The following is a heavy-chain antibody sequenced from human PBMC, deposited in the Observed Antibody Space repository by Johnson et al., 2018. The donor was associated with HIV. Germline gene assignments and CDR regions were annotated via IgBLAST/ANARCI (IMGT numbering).Heavy chain of an antibody. CDR3: ARGYCSGGICYPNDAFDI. CDR1: GFTFSDYY. Sequence: VQLVESGGGLVKPGGSLRLSCAASGFTFSDYYMNWIRQAPGKGLEWVSYIRSSGSTIYYADSVKGRFTISRDNAKNSLYLQMNSLRAEDTAVYYCARGYCSGGICYPNDAFDIWGQGTMVTVSS. V-gene: IGHV3-11*04. CDR2: IRSSGSTI. D-gene: IGHD2-15*01. J-gene: IGHJ3*02.